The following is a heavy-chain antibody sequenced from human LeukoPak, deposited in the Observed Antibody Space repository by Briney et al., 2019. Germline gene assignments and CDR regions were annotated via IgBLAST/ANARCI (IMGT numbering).Heavy chain of an antibody. J-gene: IGHJ3*02. V-gene: IGHV3-11*01. CDR3: AREGGVAVAGTDAFDI. CDR2: IGSGDSTI. Sequence: SGGSLRLSCAASGFTFSDYYMSWIRQAPGKGLEWLSYIGSGDSTIYHADSVKGRFTISRDNSKNTLYLQMNSLRAEDTAVYYCAREGGVAVAGTDAFDIWGQGTMVTVSS. CDR1: GFTFSDYY. D-gene: IGHD6-19*01.